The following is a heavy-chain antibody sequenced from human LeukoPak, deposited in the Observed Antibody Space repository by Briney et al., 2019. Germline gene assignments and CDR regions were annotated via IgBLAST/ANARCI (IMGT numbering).Heavy chain of an antibody. J-gene: IGHJ4*02. CDR2: ISYDGSNK. Sequence: PGGSLRLSCAASGFIFSSYGMHWVRQAPGKGLEWVAVISYDGSNKYYADSVKGRFTISRDNSKNPLYLQMNSLRAEDTAVYYCARERSFGPQLGIDYWGQGTLVTVSS. CDR3: ARERSFGPQLGIDY. V-gene: IGHV3-30*19. D-gene: IGHD1-1*01. CDR1: GFIFSSYG.